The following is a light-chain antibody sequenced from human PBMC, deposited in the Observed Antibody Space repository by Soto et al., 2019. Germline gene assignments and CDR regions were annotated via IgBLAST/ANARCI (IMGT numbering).Light chain of an antibody. J-gene: IGLJ2*01. CDR1: SSDVGGYNY. V-gene: IGLV2-14*01. CDR2: DVS. CDR3: SSYTSSSTPVV. Sequence: QSALTQPASVSGSPGQSITISCTGTSSDVGGYNYVSWYQQHPGKAPKRMIYDVSNRTSGVSNRFSGSKSGNTASLTISGLQAEDEADYYCSSYTSSSTPVVFGGGTKLTVL.